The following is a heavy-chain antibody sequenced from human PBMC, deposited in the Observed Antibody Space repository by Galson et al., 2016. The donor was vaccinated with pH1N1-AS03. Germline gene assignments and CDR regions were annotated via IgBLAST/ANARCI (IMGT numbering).Heavy chain of an antibody. V-gene: IGHV3-23*01. D-gene: IGHD1-1*01. J-gene: IGHJ4*02. CDR2: ITGTSGTT. CDR1: GFTFSTNA. Sequence: SLRLSCAASGFTFSTNAMSWVRQAPGKGLEWVATITGTSGTTYYADSVKGRFTVSRENSRNTLYLQMNNLRDEDSALYHCARDSGRDTWTAYSFASWGQGALVTVSS. CDR3: ARDSGRDTWTAYSFAS.